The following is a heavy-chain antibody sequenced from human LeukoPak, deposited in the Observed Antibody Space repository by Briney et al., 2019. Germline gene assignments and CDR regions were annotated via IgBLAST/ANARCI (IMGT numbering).Heavy chain of an antibody. V-gene: IGHV4-34*01. CDR2: INHSGRT. CDR1: GGSFSGYY. D-gene: IGHD3-22*01. Sequence: SETLSLTCGVYGGSFSGYYWSWIRQPPGKGLEWLGEINHSGRTNYNPSLKSRVTVSADTAKNQFSLKLTSVTAADTAVYYCASTDSSGYLFDYWGQGTLVTVSS. CDR3: ASTDSSGYLFDY. J-gene: IGHJ4*02.